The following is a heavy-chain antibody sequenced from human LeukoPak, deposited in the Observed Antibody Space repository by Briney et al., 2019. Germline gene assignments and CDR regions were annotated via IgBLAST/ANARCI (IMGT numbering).Heavy chain of an antibody. Sequence: SETLSLTCDVFGGSFTDYFWTWIRQSPGKGLEWIGEINDYTGNTNYDPSLNSRVSISLEKSKTQFSLALRSVTAADTAVYYCARGRIAKIVVVHSFHYGMDVWGQGTTVTVSS. V-gene: IGHV4-34*01. J-gene: IGHJ6*02. CDR2: INDYTGNT. CDR3: ARGRIAKIVVVHSFHYGMDV. CDR1: GGSFTDYF. D-gene: IGHD3-22*01.